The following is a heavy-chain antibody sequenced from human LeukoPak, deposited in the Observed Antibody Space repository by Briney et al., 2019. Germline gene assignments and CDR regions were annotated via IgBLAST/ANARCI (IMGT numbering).Heavy chain of an antibody. CDR2: INPSGGST. CDR3: ARTTYYYDSSGYDYYFDY. J-gene: IGHJ4*02. Sequence: GASVKVSCKASGYTFTSYYMHWVRQAPGQGLEWMAIINPSGGSTSYAQKFQGRVTMTRDTSTSTDYMELSSMRSEDTAVYYCARTTYYYDSSGYDYYFDYWGQGTLVTVSS. V-gene: IGHV1-46*01. D-gene: IGHD3-22*01. CDR1: GYTFTSYY.